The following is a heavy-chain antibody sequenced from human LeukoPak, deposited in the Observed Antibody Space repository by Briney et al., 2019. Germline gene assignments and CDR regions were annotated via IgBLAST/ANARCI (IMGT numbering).Heavy chain of an antibody. V-gene: IGHV1-18*01. CDR1: GYTFTSYG. D-gene: IGHD6-19*01. J-gene: IGHJ5*02. CDR2: ISAYNGNT. Sequence: ASAKVSCKASGYTFTSYGISWVRQAPGQGLEWMGWISAYNGNTNYAQKLQGRVTMTTDTSTSTAYMELRSLRSDDTAVYYCARDFAQYSSGWYPNWFDPWGQGTLVTVSS. CDR3: ARDFAQYSSGWYPNWFDP.